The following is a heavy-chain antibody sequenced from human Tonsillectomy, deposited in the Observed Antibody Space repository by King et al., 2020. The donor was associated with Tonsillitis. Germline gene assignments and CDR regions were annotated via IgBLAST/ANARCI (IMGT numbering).Heavy chain of an antibody. V-gene: IGHV4-39*01. CDR3: ARTPSYGDYSPVGP. J-gene: IGHJ5*02. Sequence: LQLQESGPGLVKPSETLSLTCTVSGDSISSLSYYWGWIRQPPGKGLEWIGSIYYSGTTYYNPSLKSRLTISVVTSKNQFSLNLSSVTVADTAVYYCARTPSYGDYSPVGPWGQGTLVTVSS. CDR2: IYYSGTT. D-gene: IGHD4-17*01. CDR1: GDSISSLSYY.